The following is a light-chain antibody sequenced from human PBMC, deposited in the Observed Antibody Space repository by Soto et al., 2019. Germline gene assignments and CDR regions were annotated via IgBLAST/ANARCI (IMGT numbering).Light chain of an antibody. CDR2: GAS. Sequence: DRVMTQSPDTLSASPGERVSLSCRASPIVGNSLAWYQHKPGQAPRLLIFGASTRVTGIPARFSGSGSGTEFTLTITSLQSEDFAVYYCQQYNNWPEYTCGQGTKGDIK. CDR3: QQYNNWPEYT. CDR1: PIVGNS. J-gene: IGKJ2*01. V-gene: IGKV3-15*01.